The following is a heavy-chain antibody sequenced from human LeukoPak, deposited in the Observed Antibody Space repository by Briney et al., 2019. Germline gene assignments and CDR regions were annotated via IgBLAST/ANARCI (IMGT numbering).Heavy chain of an antibody. CDR2: IYPGDSDT. D-gene: IGHD2-2*03. J-gene: IGHJ4*02. Sequence: GESLKISCKGSGYSFTSYWIGWVRQMPGKGLEWMGIIYPGDSDTRYSPSFQGQVTISADKSISTAYLQWSGLKASDTAMYYCARLDPRGIDYFDYWGQGTLVTVSS. V-gene: IGHV5-51*01. CDR3: ARLDPRGIDYFDY. CDR1: GYSFTSYW.